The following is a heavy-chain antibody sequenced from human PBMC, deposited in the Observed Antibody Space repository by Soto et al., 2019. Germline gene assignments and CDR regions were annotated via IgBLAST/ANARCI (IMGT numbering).Heavy chain of an antibody. V-gene: IGHV4-61*01. Sequence: QVQLQESGPGLVKPSETLSLTCTVSGGSVSSGSYYWSWIRQPPGKGLEWIGYIYYSGRTNSHPSLKSRVTISVATSKNQFSLTLSSVTAADTAVDYCAGGEVVINAFDIWGQGTMVTVSS. D-gene: IGHD3-22*01. CDR2: IYYSGRT. J-gene: IGHJ3*02. CDR3: AGGEVVINAFDI. CDR1: GGSVSSGSYY.